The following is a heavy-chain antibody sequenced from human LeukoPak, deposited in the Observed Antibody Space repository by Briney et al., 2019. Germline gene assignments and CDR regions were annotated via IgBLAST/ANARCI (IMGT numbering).Heavy chain of an antibody. D-gene: IGHD6-6*01. V-gene: IGHV1-2*02. CDR3: ASALGAARLDY. CDR2: INLNSGGT. J-gene: IGHJ4*02. Sequence: GASVKVSCKASGYTFTGYYMHWGRQAPGQGLEWMGWINLNSGGTNYAQKFQGRVTMTRDTSISTAYVVLSRLSSADTAVYYCASALGAARLDYWGQRTLVTVSS. CDR1: GYTFTGYY.